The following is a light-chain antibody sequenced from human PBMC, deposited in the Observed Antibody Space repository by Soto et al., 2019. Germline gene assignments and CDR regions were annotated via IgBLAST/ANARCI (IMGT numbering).Light chain of an antibody. CDR3: QQYDDWPIT. CDR2: DAS. V-gene: IGKV3-15*01. J-gene: IGKJ5*01. Sequence: EVVMTQFPATLSVSPAGRATLSCRASQSLSTNLAWYQQKPGQAPRLLIHDASARATGIPGRFSGSGSGTEFTLTISSLQSEDFALYYCQQYDDWPITFGQGTRLEIK. CDR1: QSLSTN.